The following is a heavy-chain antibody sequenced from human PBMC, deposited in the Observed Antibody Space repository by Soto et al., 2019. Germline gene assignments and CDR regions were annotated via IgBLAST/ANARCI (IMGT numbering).Heavy chain of an antibody. Sequence: SETLSLTCTVSGGSISSYYWSWIRQPPGKGLEWIGYIYYSGSTNYNPSLKSRVTISVDTSKKHFSLNLSSVTAADTAVYYCARYSTGWVDYWGQGTLVTVSS. J-gene: IGHJ4*02. D-gene: IGHD6-19*01. V-gene: IGHV4-59*01. CDR2: IYYSGST. CDR3: ARYSTGWVDY. CDR1: GGSISSYY.